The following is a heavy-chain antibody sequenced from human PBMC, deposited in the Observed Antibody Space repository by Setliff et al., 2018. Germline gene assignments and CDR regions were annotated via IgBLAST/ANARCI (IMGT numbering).Heavy chain of an antibody. J-gene: IGHJ3*02. V-gene: IGHV1-18*01. CDR2: ISAYNGNT. D-gene: IGHD3-3*01. CDR3: ARGGRYDFWSGYTRGAFDI. CDR1: GYTFTSYG. Sequence: GASVKVSCKASGYTFTSYGISWVRQAPGQGLEWMGWISAYNGNTNYAQKLQGRVTMTTDTSTSTAYMELRSLRSDDTAVYYCARGGRYDFWSGYTRGAFDIWGQGTMVT.